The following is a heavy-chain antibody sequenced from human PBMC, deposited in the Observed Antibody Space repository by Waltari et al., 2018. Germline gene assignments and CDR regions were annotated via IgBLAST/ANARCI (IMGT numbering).Heavy chain of an antibody. J-gene: IGHJ4*02. CDR1: GFTFSSYA. CDR3: ARAPGVTVTKGGDY. V-gene: IGHV3-30-3*01. Sequence: QVQLVESGGGVVQPGRSLRLSCAASGFTFSSYAMHWVRQAPGKGLEWVAVISYYGSNKYYADSVKGRFTISRDNSKNTLYLQMNSLRAEDTAVYYCARAPGVTVTKGGDYWGQGTLVTVSS. CDR2: ISYYGSNK. D-gene: IGHD4-17*01.